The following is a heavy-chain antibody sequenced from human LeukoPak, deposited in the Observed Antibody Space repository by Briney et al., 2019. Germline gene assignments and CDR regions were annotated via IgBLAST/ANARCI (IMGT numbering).Heavy chain of an antibody. CDR3: ARGPTVTTTDY. D-gene: IGHD4-17*01. CDR2: ISYSGST. CDR1: GASVSAYY. V-gene: IGHV4-59*02. Sequence: SETLSLTCTASGASVSAYYWSWIRQPPGKGLEWIGYISYSGSTNYNPSLKSRVIISVDTSKNHFSLKLTSVTAADTAVYYCARGPTVTTTDYWGQGTLVTVSS. J-gene: IGHJ4*02.